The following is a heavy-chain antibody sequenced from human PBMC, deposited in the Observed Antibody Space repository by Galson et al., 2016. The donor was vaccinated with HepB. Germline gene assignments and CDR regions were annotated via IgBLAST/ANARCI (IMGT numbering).Heavy chain of an antibody. D-gene: IGHD3-9*01. Sequence: SLRLSCAASGFIFSNYDMNWVRRAPGKGLEWVSSIRGSGDYTYYADSVKGRFTISRDNSENTLSLQMHSLRIEDTAIYYCTKGRVTGHFNVDYWGQGTLVTVSS. V-gene: IGHV3-23*01. J-gene: IGHJ4*02. CDR2: IRGSGDYT. CDR3: TKGRVTGHFNVDY. CDR1: GFIFSNYD.